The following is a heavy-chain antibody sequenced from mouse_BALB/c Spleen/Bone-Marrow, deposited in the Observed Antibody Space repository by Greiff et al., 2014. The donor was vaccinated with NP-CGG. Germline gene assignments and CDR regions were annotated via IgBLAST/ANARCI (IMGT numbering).Heavy chain of an antibody. V-gene: IGHV1S81*02. CDR2: INPSNGRT. J-gene: IGHJ3*01. CDR1: GYTFTSHW. CDR3: ARYATATYWFAY. D-gene: IGHD1-2*01. Sequence: QVQLQQPGAELVKPGASVKLSCKASGYTFTSHWMHWVKQRPGQGLEWIGEINPSNGRTNYNEKFKSKATLTVDKSSSTAYMQLSSLTSEDSAVYYCARYATATYWFAYWGQGTLVTVSA.